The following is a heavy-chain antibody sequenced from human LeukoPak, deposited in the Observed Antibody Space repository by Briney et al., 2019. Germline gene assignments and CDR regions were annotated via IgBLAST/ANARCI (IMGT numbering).Heavy chain of an antibody. V-gene: IGHV3-23*01. CDR1: GLTFSSYA. Sequence: GGSLRLSCAASGLTFSSYAMSWVRQAPGKGLEWVSAISGSGGSTYYADSVKGRFTISRDNSKNTLYVQMNSLRAEDTAVYYCAKVDLIVVVPAAIRRFDYWGQGTLVTVSS. D-gene: IGHD2-2*01. J-gene: IGHJ4*02. CDR2: ISGSGGST. CDR3: AKVDLIVVVPAAIRRFDY.